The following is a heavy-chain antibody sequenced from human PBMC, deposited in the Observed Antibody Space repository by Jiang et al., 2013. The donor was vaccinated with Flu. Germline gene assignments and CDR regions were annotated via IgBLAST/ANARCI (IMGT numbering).Heavy chain of an antibody. D-gene: IGHD2-2*01. V-gene: IGHV4-59*01. CDR2: LLQWEH. CDR3: ARAGLVVVPAADNWFDP. Sequence: KPSQTLSLTCTVSGGSISSYYWSWDPAAPREGTGVDWVYLLQWEHQLQPSLKSRVTISVDTSKNQXSLKLSSVTAADTAVYYCARAGLVVVPAADNWFDPWGQGTLVTVSS. J-gene: IGHJ5*02. CDR1: GGSISSYY.